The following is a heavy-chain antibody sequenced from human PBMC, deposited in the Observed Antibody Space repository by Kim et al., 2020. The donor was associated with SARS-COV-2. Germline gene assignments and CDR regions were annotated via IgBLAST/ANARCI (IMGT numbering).Heavy chain of an antibody. CDR3: ARDRITMVRGAYNWFDP. Sequence: ASVKVSCKASGYTFTSYYMHWVRQSPGQGLEWMGIINPSGGSTRYAQKFQGRVTMTRDTSTSTVYMELSSLRSEDTAVYYCARDRITMVRGAYNWFDPWGQGTLVTVSS. D-gene: IGHD3-10*01. V-gene: IGHV1-46*01. CDR2: INPSGGST. J-gene: IGHJ5*02. CDR1: GYTFTSYY.